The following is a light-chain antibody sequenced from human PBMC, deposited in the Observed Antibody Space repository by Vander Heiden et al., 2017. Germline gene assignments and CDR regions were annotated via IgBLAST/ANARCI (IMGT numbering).Light chain of an antibody. V-gene: IGKV1-5*01. CDR1: QSITTW. J-gene: IGKJ1*01. CDR2: DAS. CDR3: QQYSIDSPT. Sequence: DIQMTQSPSTLSASVGDRVTITCRASQSITTWLAWYQQKPGKAPKLLIYDASNLQSGVPSRFSGSGSGTDFSLTISSLQPDDFATYYSQQYSIDSPTFGQGTKVEI.